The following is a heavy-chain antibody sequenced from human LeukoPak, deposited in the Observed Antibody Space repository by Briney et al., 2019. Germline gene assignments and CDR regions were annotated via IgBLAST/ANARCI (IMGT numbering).Heavy chain of an antibody. CDR3: ARETEYSGYFDH. V-gene: IGHV4-59*13. D-gene: IGHD5-12*01. CDR2: IYYSGTT. Sequence: SETLSLTCTVSVGSINSYYWSWIRQPPGKGLEWIGYIYYSGTTNYSPSLRSRVTISVDTSKNQFSLKLSSVTAADTAVFYCARETEYSGYFDHWGQGTLVTVSS. J-gene: IGHJ4*02. CDR1: VGSINSYY.